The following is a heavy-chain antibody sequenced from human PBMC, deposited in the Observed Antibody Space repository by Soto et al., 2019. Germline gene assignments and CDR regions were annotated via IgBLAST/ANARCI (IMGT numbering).Heavy chain of an antibody. CDR2: INPSGGST. V-gene: IGHV1-46*03. D-gene: IGHD2-2*01. CDR3: AREGYCSSTSCYAYTGWFDP. CDR1: GYTFTSYY. J-gene: IGHJ5*02. Sequence: GASVKVSCTASGYTFTSYYMHWVRQAPGQGLEWMGIINPSGGSTSYAQKFQGRVTMTRDTSTSTVYMELSSLRSEDTAVYYCAREGYCSSTSCYAYTGWFDPWGQGTLVTVSS.